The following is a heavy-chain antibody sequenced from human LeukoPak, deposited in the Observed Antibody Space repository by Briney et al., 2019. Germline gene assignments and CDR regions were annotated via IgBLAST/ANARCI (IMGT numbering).Heavy chain of an antibody. CDR1: GGSISSGDYY. V-gene: IGHV4-30-4*01. J-gene: IGHJ4*02. Sequence: SETLSLTCTVSGGSISSGDYYWSWIRQPPGKGLEGIGYIYYSGSTYYNPSLKRRVTISVDTSKNQFSLKLSSVTAADTAVYYCATSRSYYYDSSGYPLDYWGQGTLVTVSS. CDR2: IYYSGST. D-gene: IGHD3-22*01. CDR3: ATSRSYYYDSSGYPLDY.